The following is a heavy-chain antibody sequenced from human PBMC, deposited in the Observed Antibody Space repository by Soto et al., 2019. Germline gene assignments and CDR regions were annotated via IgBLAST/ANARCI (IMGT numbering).Heavy chain of an antibody. CDR3: ARDPPTDDYGDYVPRDYYYYYGMDV. CDR2: ISYDGSNK. V-gene: IGHV3-30-3*01. J-gene: IGHJ6*02. CDR1: GFTFSSYA. D-gene: IGHD4-17*01. Sequence: GGSLRLSCAASGFTFSSYAMHWVRQAPGKGLEWVAVISYDGSNKYYADSVKGRFTISRDNSKNTLYLQMNSLRAEDTAVYYCARDPPTDDYGDYVPRDYYYYYGMDVWGQGTTVTVSS.